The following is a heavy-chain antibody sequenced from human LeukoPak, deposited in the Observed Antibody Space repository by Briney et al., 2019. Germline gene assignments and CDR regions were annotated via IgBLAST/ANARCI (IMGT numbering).Heavy chain of an antibody. CDR1: GGSTSSGNYY. Sequence: IPSETLSLTCTVSGGSTSSGNYYWGWIRQPPGKGLEWIGGISSSGNTYYNPSLKSRITIFIDTSKNHFSLKLSSVSAADTAVYYCARLGAGPTYYDFWSGYSSFYFDYWGQGTLVTVSS. CDR2: ISSSGNT. CDR3: ARLGAGPTYYDFWSGYSSFYFDY. D-gene: IGHD3-3*01. V-gene: IGHV4-39*02. J-gene: IGHJ4*02.